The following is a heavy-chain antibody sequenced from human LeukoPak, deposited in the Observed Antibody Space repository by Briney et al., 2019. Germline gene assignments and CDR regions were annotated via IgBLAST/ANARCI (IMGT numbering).Heavy chain of an antibody. D-gene: IGHD3-3*01. J-gene: IGHJ4*02. V-gene: IGHV4-31*03. CDR3: ARGGDFYPQYFFDY. CDR2: IFYSGST. CDR1: GGSISSGGYY. Sequence: SETLSLTCTVSGGSISSGGYYWSWIRQRPGTGLECIGYIFYSGSTYYNPSLKSRVTISVDTSENQFSLKLSSVTAADTAVYYCARGGDFYPQYFFDYWGQGTLVTVSS.